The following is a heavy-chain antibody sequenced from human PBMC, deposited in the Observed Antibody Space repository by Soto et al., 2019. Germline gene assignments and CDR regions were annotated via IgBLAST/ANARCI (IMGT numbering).Heavy chain of an antibody. J-gene: IGHJ4*02. D-gene: IGHD1-26*01. CDR3: ARGPGSLSADATLDY. CDR1: GGSFSGYY. V-gene: IGHV4-34*01. Sequence: QVQLQQWGAGLLKPSETLSLTCAVYGGSFSGYYWSWIRQPPGKGLEWIGEINHSGSTNYNPSLKSRVTISVDTSKSQFSLRLRSVTAADTAVYYCARGPGSLSADATLDYWGQGTLVTVSS. CDR2: INHSGST.